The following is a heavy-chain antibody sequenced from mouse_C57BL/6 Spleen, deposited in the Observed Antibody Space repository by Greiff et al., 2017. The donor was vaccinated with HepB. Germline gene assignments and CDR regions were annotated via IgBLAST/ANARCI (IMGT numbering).Heavy chain of an antibody. V-gene: IGHV1-47*01. Sequence: VQGVESGAELVKPGASVKMSCKASGYTFTTYPIEWMKQNHGKSLEWIGNFHPYNDDTKYNEKFKGKATLTVEKSSSTVYLELSRLTSDDSAVYYCAIRADYDYAMDYWGQGTSVTVSS. CDR3: AIRADYDYAMDY. CDR2: FHPYNDDT. CDR1: GYTFTTYP. J-gene: IGHJ4*01. D-gene: IGHD2-4*01.